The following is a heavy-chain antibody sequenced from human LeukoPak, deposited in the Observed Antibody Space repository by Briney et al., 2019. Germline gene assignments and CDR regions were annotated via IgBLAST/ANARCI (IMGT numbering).Heavy chain of an antibody. Sequence: PGGSLRLSCAASGFTFSSYGMHWVRQAPGKGLEWVAVMWYDGSNKYYADSVKGRFTISRDNSKSTLYLQMNSLRAEDTAVYYCARGNYYDSSSHAFDIWGQGTMVTVSS. J-gene: IGHJ3*02. V-gene: IGHV3-33*01. CDR3: ARGNYYDSSSHAFDI. CDR2: MWYDGSNK. D-gene: IGHD3-22*01. CDR1: GFTFSSYG.